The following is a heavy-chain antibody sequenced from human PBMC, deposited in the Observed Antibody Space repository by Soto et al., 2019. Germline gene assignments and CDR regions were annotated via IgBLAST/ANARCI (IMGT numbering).Heavy chain of an antibody. CDR1: GFNFSSYA. CDR3: ARDYSNYVYYYYGMDV. D-gene: IGHD4-4*01. Sequence: HPGASLRLSCASSGFNFSSYAMRRVRLAPGGQMDRGTVISYDGSNKYYADSVKGRFTISRDNSKNALYLEMKSVRAEGTAVYYCARDYSNYVYYYYGMDVWGQGTTVTVSS. J-gene: IGHJ6*02. V-gene: IGHV3-30-3*01. CDR2: ISYDGSNK.